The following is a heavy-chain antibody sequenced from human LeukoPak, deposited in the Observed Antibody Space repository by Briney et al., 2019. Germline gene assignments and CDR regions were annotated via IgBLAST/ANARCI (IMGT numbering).Heavy chain of an antibody. CDR3: ARARYSRAYYYYYYYMDV. D-gene: IGHD6-13*01. J-gene: IGHJ6*03. CDR1: GFTFSSYS. V-gene: IGHV3-48*01. Sequence: GGSLRLSCAASGFTFSSYSMNWVRQAPGKGLEWVSYISSSSSTIYYADSVKGRFTISRDNAKNSLYLQMNSLRAEDTAVYYCARARYSRAYYYYYYYMDVWGKGTTVTVSS. CDR2: ISSSSSTI.